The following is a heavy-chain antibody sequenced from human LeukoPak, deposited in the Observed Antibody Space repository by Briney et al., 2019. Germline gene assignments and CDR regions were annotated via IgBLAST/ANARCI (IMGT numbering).Heavy chain of an antibody. CDR1: GGSISSNTYY. CDR2: IHYSGRT. CDR3: ARHTPATVGIYFDY. V-gene: IGHV4-39*01. J-gene: IGHJ4*02. D-gene: IGHD1-26*01. Sequence: SETLSLTCTVSGGSISSNTYYWGWIRQTPEKGLDWIGSIHYSGRTLYNPSLDSRVTISVDTSTHQFSLRLPSVTGADTAVYYCARHTPATVGIYFDYWGQGTLVTVSS.